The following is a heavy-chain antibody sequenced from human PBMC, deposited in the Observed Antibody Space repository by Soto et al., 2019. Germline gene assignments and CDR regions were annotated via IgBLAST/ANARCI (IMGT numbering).Heavy chain of an antibody. CDR1: GGSLSGYY. J-gene: IGHJ4*02. Sequence: QVQLQQWGAGVLKPSETLSLNCAVNGGSLSGYYWSWIRQPPGKGLEWIGEITDGGRTNYSPSLKSRATISSDTSNNQFSLRLYSETAADTGMYYCARGQEGVVATHWDQGTLVTVSS. V-gene: IGHV4-34*01. D-gene: IGHD5-12*01. CDR3: ARGQEGVVATH. CDR2: ITDGGRT.